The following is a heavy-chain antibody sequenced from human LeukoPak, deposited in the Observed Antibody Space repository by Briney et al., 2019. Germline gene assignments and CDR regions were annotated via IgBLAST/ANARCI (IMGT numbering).Heavy chain of an antibody. CDR2: ISYSGST. Sequence: SETLSLTCTVSGGSISSYYWSWIRQPPGKGLEWIGYISYSGSTNYNPSLKSRVTMSVDTSKNQFSLKLSSVTAADTAVYYCARHLNAGSYPLDHWGQGTLVTVSS. D-gene: IGHD1-26*01. CDR3: ARHLNAGSYPLDH. CDR1: GGSISSYY. V-gene: IGHV4-59*08. J-gene: IGHJ4*02.